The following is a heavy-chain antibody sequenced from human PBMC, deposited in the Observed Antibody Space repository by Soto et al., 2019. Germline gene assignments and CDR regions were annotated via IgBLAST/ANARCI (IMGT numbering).Heavy chain of an antibody. CDR1: GGSISSGGYS. D-gene: IGHD6-6*01. V-gene: IGHV4-30-2*01. Sequence: SETLSLTCAVSGGSISSGGYSWSWIRQPPGKGLEWIGYIYHSGSTYYNPSLKSRVTISVDRSKNQFSLKLSSVTAADTAVYYCARGGEGSEYLLYRMDVWGQGTTVTVSS. J-gene: IGHJ6*02. CDR3: ARGGEGSEYLLYRMDV. CDR2: IYHSGST.